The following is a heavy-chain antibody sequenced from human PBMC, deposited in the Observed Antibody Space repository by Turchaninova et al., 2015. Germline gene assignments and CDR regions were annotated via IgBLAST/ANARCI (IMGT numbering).Heavy chain of an antibody. Sequence: QVQLVESGGGVVQPGGSLGFSCSASGFTFSNFGMHWFRQTPGKGLEWVAWVRYDGSEDYYVESVKGRFTVSRDNSKNTMYLQMNSLRVEDTAVYSCARDQGYVFGYMQYWGQGTLVTVSS. V-gene: IGHV3-30*02. D-gene: IGHD5-18*01. CDR1: GFTFSNFG. CDR2: VRYDGSED. CDR3: ARDQGYVFGYMQY. J-gene: IGHJ4*02.